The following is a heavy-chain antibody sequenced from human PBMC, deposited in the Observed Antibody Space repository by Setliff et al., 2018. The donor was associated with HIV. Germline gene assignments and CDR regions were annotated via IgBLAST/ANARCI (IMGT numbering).Heavy chain of an antibody. CDR2: IYYSGST. Sequence: SETLPLTCTVSGGSISSSSYYWGWIRQHPGKGLEWIGRIYYSGSTYYNPSLKTRVTISVDTSKNQFSLKLSSVTAADTAVYYCASLTTDRFLEWLFVYWGQGTLVTVSS. J-gene: IGHJ4*02. CDR3: ASLTTDRFLEWLFVY. D-gene: IGHD3-3*01. CDR1: GGSISSSSYY. V-gene: IGHV4-39*01.